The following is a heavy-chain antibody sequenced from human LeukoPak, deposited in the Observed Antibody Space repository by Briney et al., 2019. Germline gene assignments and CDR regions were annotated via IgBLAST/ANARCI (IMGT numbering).Heavy chain of an antibody. V-gene: IGHV1-2*02. CDR1: GYTFTGYY. D-gene: IGHD5-12*01. Sequence: ASVKVSCKASGYTFTGYYMHWVRQAPGQGLEWMGWINPNSGGTNYAQKFQGRVAMTRDTSISTAYMELSRLRSDDTAVYYCARVGDIVATINWFDPWGQGTLVTVSS. J-gene: IGHJ5*02. CDR3: ARVGDIVATINWFDP. CDR2: INPNSGGT.